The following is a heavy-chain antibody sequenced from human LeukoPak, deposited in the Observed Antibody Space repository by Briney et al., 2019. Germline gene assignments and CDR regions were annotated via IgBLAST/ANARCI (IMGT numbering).Heavy chain of an antibody. CDR3: ASHLFGEHGYIDY. D-gene: IGHD3-10*02. V-gene: IGHV4-39*01. CDR1: GGSISSSSYY. J-gene: IGHJ4*02. CDR2: IYYSGST. Sequence: PSETLSLTCTVSGGSISSSSYYWGWLREPPGKGLKWIGSIYYSGSTYYNPSLKSRVTISVDTSKSQFSLKLSSVTAAVTAVYYCASHLFGEHGYIDYWGQGTLVTVSS.